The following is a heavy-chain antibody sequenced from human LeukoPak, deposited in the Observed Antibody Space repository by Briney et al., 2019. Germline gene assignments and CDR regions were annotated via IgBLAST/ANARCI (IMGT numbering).Heavy chain of an antibody. CDR2: ISGRGDTT. J-gene: IGHJ4*02. V-gene: IGHV3-23*01. CDR3: AKALDISASGFDY. Sequence: GGSPRLSCEASGFTFSTSGMSWVAQAPGKGLEWVSSISGRGDTTYYADSVKGRFTISRDNSKNTLDLQMNSLRAEDTAVYFCAKALDISASGFDYWGQGTLVTVSS. CDR1: GFTFSTSG. D-gene: IGHD3-10*01.